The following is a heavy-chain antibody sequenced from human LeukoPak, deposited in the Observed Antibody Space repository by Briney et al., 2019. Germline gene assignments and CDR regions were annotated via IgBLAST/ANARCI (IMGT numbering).Heavy chain of an antibody. V-gene: IGHV1-2*02. J-gene: IGHJ4*02. D-gene: IGHD3-10*01. CDR2: INPNSGGT. CDR3: ARVFYGSGSYLDY. CDR1: GYTFTGYY. Sequence: ASVKVSCKASGYTFTGYYMHWVRQAPGQGLEWMGWINPNSGGTNYAQKFQGRVTMTRDTSISTAYMELSRLRFDDTAVYYCARVFYGSGSYLDYWGQGTLVTVSS.